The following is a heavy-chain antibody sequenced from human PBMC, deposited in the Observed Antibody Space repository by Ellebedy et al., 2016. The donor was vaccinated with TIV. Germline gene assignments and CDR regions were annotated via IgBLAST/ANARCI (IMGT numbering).Heavy chain of an antibody. CDR1: GFTFSSYW. Sequence: PGGSLRLSCAASGFTFSSYWMYWVRQAPGKGLVWVSRINSDGSSTSYPDSVEGRFTISRDNAKNTLNLQMNSLRVEDTGVYYCERDGATVNPLDYWGQGTLVTVSS. D-gene: IGHD3-16*01. CDR2: INSDGSST. J-gene: IGHJ4*02. V-gene: IGHV3-74*01. CDR3: ERDGATVNPLDY.